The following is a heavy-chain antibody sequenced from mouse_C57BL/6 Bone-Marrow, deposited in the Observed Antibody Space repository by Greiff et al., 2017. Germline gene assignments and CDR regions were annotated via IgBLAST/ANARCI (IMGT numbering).Heavy chain of an antibody. CDR1: GYTFTDYE. J-gene: IGHJ2*01. CDR3: TRAYGFDY. Sequence: QVHVKQSGAELVRPGASVTLSCKASGYTFTDYEMHWVKQTPVHGLEWIGAIDPETGGTAYNQKFKGKAILTADKSSSTAYMELRSLTSEDSAVYYGTRAYGFDYWGQGTTLTVSS. CDR2: IDPETGGT. D-gene: IGHD1-1*01. V-gene: IGHV1-15*01.